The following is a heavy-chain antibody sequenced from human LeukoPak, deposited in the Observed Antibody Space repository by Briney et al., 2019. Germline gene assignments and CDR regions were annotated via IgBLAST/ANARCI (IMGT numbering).Heavy chain of an antibody. Sequence: IGYIYYSGSTNYNPSLKSRVTISVDTSKNQFSLKLSSVTAADTAVYYCARDGSLRSFDYWGQGTLVTVSS. CDR2: IYYSGST. V-gene: IGHV4-59*01. CDR3: ARDGSLRSFDY. D-gene: IGHD4-17*01. J-gene: IGHJ4*02.